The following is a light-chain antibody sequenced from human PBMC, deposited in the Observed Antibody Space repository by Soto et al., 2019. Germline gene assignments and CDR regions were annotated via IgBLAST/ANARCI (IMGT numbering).Light chain of an antibody. CDR1: QSVSSSS. V-gene: IGKV3-20*01. CDR2: AAS. CDR3: QQYDASPLT. J-gene: IGKJ3*01. Sequence: EIVLTQSPGTLSLSPGERXTXXXXXSQSVSSSSLAWYQQKPGQTPRLLIYAASTRDTDIPDRFNGSGSGTDFALTISRLEPEDFALYYCQQYDASPLTFGPGTKVDI.